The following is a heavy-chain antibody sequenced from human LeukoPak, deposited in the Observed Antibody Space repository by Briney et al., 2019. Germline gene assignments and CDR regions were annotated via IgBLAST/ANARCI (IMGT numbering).Heavy chain of an antibody. CDR3: AREGVTSNLFDY. J-gene: IGHJ4*02. D-gene: IGHD2-21*02. V-gene: IGHV3-48*03. Sequence: GGSLRLSCAASGFTFSSYEINWVRQAPGKGLEWISYISASGRTIYCADSVKGRFTISRDNTNNSLYLQMSSLRAEDTAVYYCAREGVTSNLFDYWGQGTLVTVSA. CDR1: GFTFSSYE. CDR2: ISASGRTI.